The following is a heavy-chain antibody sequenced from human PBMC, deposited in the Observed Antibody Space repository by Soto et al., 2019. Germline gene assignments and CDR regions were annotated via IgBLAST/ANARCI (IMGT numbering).Heavy chain of an antibody. Sequence: GASVKVSCKASGYTFTSYGISWVRQAPGQGLEWMGWISAYNGNTNYAQKLQGRVTMTTDTSTSTAYMELRSLRSDDTAVYYCARDPYDILTGPFDPWGQGTLVTVSS. CDR2: ISAYNGNT. D-gene: IGHD3-9*01. CDR3: ARDPYDILTGPFDP. V-gene: IGHV1-18*01. J-gene: IGHJ5*02. CDR1: GYTFTSYG.